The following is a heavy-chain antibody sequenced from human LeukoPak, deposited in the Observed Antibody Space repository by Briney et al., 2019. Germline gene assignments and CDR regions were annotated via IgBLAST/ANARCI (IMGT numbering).Heavy chain of an antibody. J-gene: IGHJ6*03. CDR3: ARDGSGSDFYYYYYYMDV. CDR1: GYSISSSYY. Sequence: ASETLSLTCTVSGYSISSSYYWSWIRQPAGKGLEWIGRIYTSGSTNYTPSLKSRVTMSVDTSKNQFSLKLSSVTAADTAVYYCARDGSGSDFYYYYYYMDVWGKGTTVTVSS. CDR2: IYTSGST. V-gene: IGHV4-4*07. D-gene: IGHD3-10*01.